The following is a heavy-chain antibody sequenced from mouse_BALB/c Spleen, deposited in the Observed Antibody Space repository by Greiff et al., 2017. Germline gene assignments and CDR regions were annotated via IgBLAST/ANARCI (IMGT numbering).Heavy chain of an antibody. CDR1: GFSLTSYG. J-gene: IGHJ3*01. V-gene: IGHV2-2*02. D-gene: IGHD3-1*01. Sequence: VQVVESGPGLVQPSQSLSITCTVSGFSLTSYGVHWVRQSPGKGLEWLGVIWSGGSTDYNAAFISRLSISKDNSKSQVFFKMNSLQANDTAIYYCARNGGATAWFAYWGQGTLVTVSA. CDR2: IWSGGST. CDR3: ARNGGATAWFAY.